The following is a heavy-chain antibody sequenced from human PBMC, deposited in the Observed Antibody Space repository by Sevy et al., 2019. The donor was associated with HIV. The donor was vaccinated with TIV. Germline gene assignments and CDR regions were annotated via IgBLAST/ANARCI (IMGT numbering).Heavy chain of an antibody. V-gene: IGHV3-23*01. Sequence: GGSLRLSCAASGFTFSSYAMSWVRQAPGKGQEWVSAISGSGGSTYYADSVKGRFTISRDNSKNTLYLQMNSLRAEDTAVYYCAKLEAAADSSGYYSTIYYFDYWGQGTLVTVSS. D-gene: IGHD3-22*01. CDR1: GFTFSSYA. CDR3: AKLEAAADSSGYYSTIYYFDY. J-gene: IGHJ4*02. CDR2: ISGSGGST.